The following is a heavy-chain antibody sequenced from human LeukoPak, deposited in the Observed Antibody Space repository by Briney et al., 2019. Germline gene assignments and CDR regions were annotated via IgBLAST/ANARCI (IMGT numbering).Heavy chain of an antibody. V-gene: IGHV3-23*01. Sequence: GGSLRLSCAASGFTFSSYAMSWVRQAPGKGLEWVSAISGSGGSTYYAESVKGRFTISRDNPKNTLYLQMNSLRAEDTAVYYCASRDTAMVAFDYWGQGTLVTVSS. CDR3: ASRDTAMVAFDY. CDR1: GFTFSSYA. D-gene: IGHD5-18*01. CDR2: ISGSGGST. J-gene: IGHJ4*02.